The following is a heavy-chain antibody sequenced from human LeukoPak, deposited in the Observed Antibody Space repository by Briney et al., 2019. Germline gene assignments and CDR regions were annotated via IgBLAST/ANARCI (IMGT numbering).Heavy chain of an antibody. CDR3: ARVKGKRAAAGHVDY. J-gene: IGHJ4*02. Sequence: GASVKVSCKASGYTFTGYYMHWVRQAPGQGLEWMGWINPNSGGTNYAQKFQGRVTMTRDTSISTAYMELSRLRSDDTAVYYCARVKGKRAAAGHVDYWGQGTLVTVSS. CDR1: GYTFTGYY. V-gene: IGHV1-2*02. CDR2: INPNSGGT. D-gene: IGHD6-13*01.